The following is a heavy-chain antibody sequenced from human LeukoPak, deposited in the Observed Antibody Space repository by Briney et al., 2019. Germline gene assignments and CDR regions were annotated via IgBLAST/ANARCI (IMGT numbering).Heavy chain of an antibody. D-gene: IGHD3-10*01. J-gene: IGHJ4*02. Sequence: SVKVSCKASGGTFSSYAISWVRQAPGQGLEWMGGIIPIFGTANYAQKFQGRVTITTDESTSTAYMELSSLRSEDTAVYYCARGPYYGSGSYYPIWGQGTLVTVSS. V-gene: IGHV1-69*05. CDR2: IIPIFGTA. CDR1: GGTFSSYA. CDR3: ARGPYYGSGSYYPI.